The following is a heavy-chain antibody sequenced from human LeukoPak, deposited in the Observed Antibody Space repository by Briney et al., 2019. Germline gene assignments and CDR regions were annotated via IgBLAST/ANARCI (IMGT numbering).Heavy chain of an antibody. CDR1: GGSFSGYY. CDR2: INHSGST. D-gene: IGHD6-6*01. Sequence: SETLSLTCAVYGGSFSGYYWSWIRQPPGKGLEWIGEINHSGSTNYNPSLKSRVTISVDTSKNQFSLKLSSVTAADTAVYYCARDRYSSSSGDWFDPWGQGTLVTVSS. V-gene: IGHV4-34*01. CDR3: ARDRYSSSSGDWFDP. J-gene: IGHJ5*02.